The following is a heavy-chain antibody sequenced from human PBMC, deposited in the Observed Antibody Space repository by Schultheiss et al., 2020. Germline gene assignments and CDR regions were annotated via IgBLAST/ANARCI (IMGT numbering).Heavy chain of an antibody. J-gene: IGHJ6*02. D-gene: IGHD3-3*01. CDR2: IREKANNYAT. CDR1: GFTFSDSA. V-gene: IGHV3-73*01. CDR3: TRLDWSTYNTHYAMDV. Sequence: GESLKISCATSGFTFSDSAIHWVRQASGKGLEWVGRIREKANNYATAYTASVKGRFTISRDDSKNTAYLQMNSLKTDDTAVYYCTRLDWSTYNTHYAMDVWGQGTTVTVSS.